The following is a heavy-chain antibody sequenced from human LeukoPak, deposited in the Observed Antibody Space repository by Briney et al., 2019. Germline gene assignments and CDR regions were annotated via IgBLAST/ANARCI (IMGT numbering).Heavy chain of an antibody. V-gene: IGHV3-48*02. CDR1: GFTFSDAW. Sequence: GGSLRLSCAASGFTFSDAWMSWVRQAPGKGLEWVSYISRTRNTIYYADSVKGRFTISRDNAKNSLYLQMNSLRDDDTAVYYCARDLSGSYFDYWGQGTLVTVSS. D-gene: IGHD1-26*01. CDR3: ARDLSGSYFDY. CDR2: ISRTRNTI. J-gene: IGHJ4*02.